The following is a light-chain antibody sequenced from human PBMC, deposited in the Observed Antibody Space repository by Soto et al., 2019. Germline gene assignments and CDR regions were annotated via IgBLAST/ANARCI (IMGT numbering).Light chain of an antibody. CDR3: QQYNNWPWG. V-gene: IGKV3-15*01. CDR2: DAS. J-gene: IGKJ1*01. CDR1: QSVSSY. Sequence: EIVLTQSPATLSLSPGERATLSCRASQSVSSYLAWYQQKPGQAPRLLIYDASTRTTGIPARFSGSGYGTEFTLTISRRQSEDFAVYYCQQYNNWPWGFGRGTKVEIK.